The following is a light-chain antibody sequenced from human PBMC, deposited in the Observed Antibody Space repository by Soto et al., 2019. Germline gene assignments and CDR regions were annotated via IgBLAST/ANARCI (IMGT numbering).Light chain of an antibody. Sequence: QSALTQPASVSGSPGQSITISCTGTSSDVGVYNYVSWYQQHPGKAPKLMIYEVSNRPSGVSNRFSGSKSGNTASLTISGLQAEDEADYYCSSYTSSSWVFGVWTKRTVL. CDR1: SSDVGVYNY. V-gene: IGLV2-14*01. CDR3: SSYTSSSWV. CDR2: EVS. J-gene: IGLJ3*02.